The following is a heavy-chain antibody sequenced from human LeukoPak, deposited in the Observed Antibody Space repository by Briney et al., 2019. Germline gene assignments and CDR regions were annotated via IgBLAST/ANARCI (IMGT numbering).Heavy chain of an antibody. V-gene: IGHV3-30*04. CDR2: ISYDGSNM. Sequence: GGSLRLSCAASGFTFSSFAMHWVRQAPGKGLEWVAVISYDGSNMHYADSVKGRFTISRDNYINTLYLQMNSLRPEDMATFYCARGRETYNFDYWGQGTLVTVSS. CDR3: ARGRETYNFDY. CDR1: GFTFSSFA. J-gene: IGHJ4*02. D-gene: IGHD5-18*01.